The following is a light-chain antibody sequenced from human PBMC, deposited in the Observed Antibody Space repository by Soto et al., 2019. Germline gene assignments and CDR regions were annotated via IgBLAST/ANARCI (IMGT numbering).Light chain of an antibody. V-gene: IGKV2-28*01. CDR3: MKDLQTTLC. Sequence: DIVLTQYPLSLPVTHGEPASISCRSSQSLLHRNGYNYLDWDLQKPGQSPQLLIDLGSNRASGSPDRFSGSGSGTDFTMKISRVEDEDVGLYYGMKDLQTTLCFSGGTKVEI. J-gene: IGKJ4*01. CDR2: LGS. CDR1: QSLLHRNGYNY.